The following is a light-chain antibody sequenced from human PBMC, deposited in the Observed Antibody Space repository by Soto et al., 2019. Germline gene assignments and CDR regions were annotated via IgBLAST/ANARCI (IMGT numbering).Light chain of an antibody. CDR2: SAS. CDR3: QQYYSYSDT. CDR1: QNINSY. J-gene: IGKJ2*01. V-gene: IGKV1-5*03. Sequence: DIQMTQSPSTLSASVGDTVTITCRSSQNINSYLAWYLQKPCKAPKLLLYSASTLESGVPLRFSGSGSGTEFKLTISSLQPDDFAPYFCQQYYSYSDTFGQGTKLEI.